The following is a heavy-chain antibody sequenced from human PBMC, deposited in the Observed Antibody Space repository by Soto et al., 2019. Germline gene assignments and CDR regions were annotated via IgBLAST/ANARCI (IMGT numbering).Heavy chain of an antibody. D-gene: IGHD5-12*01. CDR3: AKDLDYPYYFDY. V-gene: IGHV3-53*05. CDR1: GFTVSSNY. Sequence: GGSLRLSCAASGFTVSSNYMSWVRQAPGKGLEWLSVIYSGGSTYYADSVKGRFTISRDNSKNTLYLQMNSLRAEDTAVYYCAKDLDYPYYFDYWGQGTLVTVSS. CDR2: IYSGGST. J-gene: IGHJ4*02.